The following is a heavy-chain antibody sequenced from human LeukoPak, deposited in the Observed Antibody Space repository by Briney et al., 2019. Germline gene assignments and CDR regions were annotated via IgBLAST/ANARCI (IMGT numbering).Heavy chain of an antibody. CDR3: ARVNGRYGGYFDY. Sequence: GGSLRLSCAASGFTFSSYEMNWVRQAPGKGLEWVSYISSSGSTIYYADSVKGRFTISRDNAKNSLYLQMNSLRAEDMAVYYCARVNGRYGGYFDYWGQGTLVTVSS. J-gene: IGHJ4*02. CDR1: GFTFSSYE. D-gene: IGHD2-8*01. CDR2: ISSSGSTI. V-gene: IGHV3-48*03.